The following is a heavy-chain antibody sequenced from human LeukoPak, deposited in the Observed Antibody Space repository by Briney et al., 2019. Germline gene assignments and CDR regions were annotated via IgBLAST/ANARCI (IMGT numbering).Heavy chain of an antibody. CDR1: GGTFSSYA. CDR2: IIPIFGTA. V-gene: IGHV1-69*05. Sequence: ASVKVSCKASGGTFSSYAISWVRQAPGQGLEWMGGIIPIFGTANYAQKFQGRVTITTDESTSTAYMELSSLRSEDTAVYYCASHSTGYCSSTSCYTNYFDYWGQGTLVTVSS. D-gene: IGHD2-2*02. CDR3: ASHSTGYCSSTSCYTNYFDY. J-gene: IGHJ4*02.